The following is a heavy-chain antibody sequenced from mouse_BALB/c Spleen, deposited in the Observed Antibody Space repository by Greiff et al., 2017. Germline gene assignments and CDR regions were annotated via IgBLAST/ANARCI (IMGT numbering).Heavy chain of an antibody. CDR1: GFNIKDYY. Sequence: VQLQQSGAELVRSGASVKLSCTASGFNIKDYYMHWVKQRPEQGLEWIGWIDPENGDTEYAPKFQGKATMTADTSSNTAYLQLSSLTSEDTAVYYCNEGDDGYYAYWGQGTLVTVSA. CDR2: IDPENGDT. J-gene: IGHJ3*01. V-gene: IGHV14-4*02. CDR3: NEGDDGYYAY. D-gene: IGHD2-3*01.